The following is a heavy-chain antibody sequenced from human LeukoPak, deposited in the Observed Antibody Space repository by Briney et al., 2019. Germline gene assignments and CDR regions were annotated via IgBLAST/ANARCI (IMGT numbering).Heavy chain of an antibody. Sequence: GGSLRLPCTASGFTFSHYDMTWVRQAPGKGLEWVSSIHGGADIPSYADSVKGRFTISRDNSKNTLFLEMNSLRGEDTAVYYCGRGPNGNYIGALEMWGPGTKVTVSS. CDR1: GFTFSHYD. J-gene: IGHJ3*02. D-gene: IGHD1-7*01. V-gene: IGHV3-23*01. CDR3: GRGPNGNYIGALEM. CDR2: IHGGADIP.